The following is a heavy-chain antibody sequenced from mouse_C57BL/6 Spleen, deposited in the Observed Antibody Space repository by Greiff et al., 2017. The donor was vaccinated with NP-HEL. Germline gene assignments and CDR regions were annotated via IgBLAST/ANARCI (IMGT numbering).Heavy chain of an antibody. D-gene: IGHD2-3*01. J-gene: IGHJ3*01. Sequence: VQLQQSGPELVKPGASVKISCKASGYAFSSSWMNWVKQRPGKGLEWIGRIYPGDGDTNYNGKFKGKATLTADKSSSTAYMQLSSLTSEDSAVYFCARSGDGYYPAWFAYWGQGTLVTVSA. CDR1: GYAFSSSW. CDR2: IYPGDGDT. V-gene: IGHV1-82*01. CDR3: ARSGDGYYPAWFAY.